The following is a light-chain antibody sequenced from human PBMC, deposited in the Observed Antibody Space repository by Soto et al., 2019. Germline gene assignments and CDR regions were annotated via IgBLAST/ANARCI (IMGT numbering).Light chain of an antibody. CDR2: GAS. Sequence: EIVLTQSPGTLSLSPGERATLFCRASQSVSSNFLAWYQQKPGQAPRLLIYGASSRASGIPDRFSGSGSGTDFTLTISRLEPVDFAVYYCQQYDSSPRTFGQGTKVEIK. CDR1: QSVSSNF. J-gene: IGKJ1*01. V-gene: IGKV3-20*01. CDR3: QQYDSSPRT.